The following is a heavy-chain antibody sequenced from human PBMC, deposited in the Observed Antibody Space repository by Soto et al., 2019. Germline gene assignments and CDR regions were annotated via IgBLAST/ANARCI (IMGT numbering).Heavy chain of an antibody. J-gene: IGHJ6*02. CDR3: AGGGMDV. Sequence: HVQLVQSGAEVKKPGSSVKVSCKASGGTFSSYAIRWVRQAPGQGLEWMGGTIPIFGTANYAQKFQGRVMITAAESTITAYMELSSLRSEDAAVYYCAGGGMDVWGQGTTVTVSS. CDR1: GGTFSSYA. V-gene: IGHV1-69*12. CDR2: TIPIFGTA. D-gene: IGHD3-16*01.